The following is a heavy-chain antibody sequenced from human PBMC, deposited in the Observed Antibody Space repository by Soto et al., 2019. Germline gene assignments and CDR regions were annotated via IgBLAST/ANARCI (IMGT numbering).Heavy chain of an antibody. J-gene: IGHJ4*02. D-gene: IGHD3-10*01. CDR3: ARGINRSGAY. V-gene: IGHV3-21*04. CDR1: GLNFSDYY. Sequence: GGSLRLSCAGSGLNFSDYYMVWVRQAPGKGLEWVSSISRSGANIHYADSVKGRFTISRDNARNSLYLQVTSLRAEDTARYFCARGINRSGAYWGQGTQVTVYS. CDR2: ISRSGANI.